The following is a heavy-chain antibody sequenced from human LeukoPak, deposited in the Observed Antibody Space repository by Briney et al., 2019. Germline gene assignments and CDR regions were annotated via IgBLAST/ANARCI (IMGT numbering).Heavy chain of an antibody. D-gene: IGHD2-15*01. V-gene: IGHV1-46*01. CDR3: ARAMVGAGEFDY. Sequence: GASVKVSCKASGYTFTSYYMHWVRQAPGQGLEWMGIINPSGGSTSYAQKFQGRVTMTRDMSTSTVYMELSSLRSEDTAVYYCARAMVGAGEFDYWGQGTLVTVSS. CDR1: GYTFTSYY. CDR2: INPSGGST. J-gene: IGHJ4*02.